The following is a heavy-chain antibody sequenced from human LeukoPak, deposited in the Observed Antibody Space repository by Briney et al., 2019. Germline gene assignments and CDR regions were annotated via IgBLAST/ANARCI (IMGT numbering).Heavy chain of an antibody. D-gene: IGHD3-10*02. J-gene: IGHJ4*02. CDR3: VRDRYYVPDY. CDR1: GFTFSSYD. V-gene: IGHV3-74*01. CDR2: IHSDGSST. Sequence: GGSLRLSCAASGFTFSSYDMSWVRQAPGKGLVWVSRIHSDGSSTIYADSVKGRFTISRGNAKNTLYLQMNSLRAEDTAVYYCVRDRYYVPDYWGQGTLVTVSS.